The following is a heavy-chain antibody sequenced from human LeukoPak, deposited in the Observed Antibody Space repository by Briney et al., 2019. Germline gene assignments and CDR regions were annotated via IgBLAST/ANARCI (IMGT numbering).Heavy chain of an antibody. CDR1: GFTFSSYA. CDR3: ARGRYFDWLLPNDAFDI. CDR2: ISGSGGST. Sequence: GGSLRLSCAASGFTFSSYAMSWVRQAPGKGLEWVSAISGSGGSTYYADSVKGRFTISRDNAKNSLYLQMNSLRAEDTAVCYCARGRYFDWLLPNDAFDIWGQGTMVTVSS. V-gene: IGHV3-23*01. D-gene: IGHD3-9*01. J-gene: IGHJ3*02.